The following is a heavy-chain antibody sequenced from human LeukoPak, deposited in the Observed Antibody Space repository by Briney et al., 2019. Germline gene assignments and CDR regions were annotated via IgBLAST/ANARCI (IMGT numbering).Heavy chain of an antibody. Sequence: SETLSLTRTVSGGSINRYYWSWLRQPPGKGLEWIGSIYYSGSTYYNPSLKSRVTISVDTSKNQFSLKLSSVTAADTAVYYCARLLDSSGYAWYFDLWGRGTLVTVSS. J-gene: IGHJ2*01. V-gene: IGHV4-39*01. CDR3: ARLLDSSGYAWYFDL. CDR1: GGSINRYY. CDR2: IYYSGST. D-gene: IGHD3-22*01.